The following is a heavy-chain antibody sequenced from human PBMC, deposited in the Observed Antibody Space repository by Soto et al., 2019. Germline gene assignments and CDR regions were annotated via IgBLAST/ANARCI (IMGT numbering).Heavy chain of an antibody. CDR1: GGSISSGGYY. CDR3: ARSIIAPMNCFDS. V-gene: IGHV4-31*03. CDR2: IYYSGST. J-gene: IGHJ5*01. Sequence: PSETLSLTCTVSGGSISSGGYYWSWIRQHPGKGLEWIGYIYYSGSTYYNPSLKSRVTISVDTSKNQFSLKLSSVTAADTAVYYCARSIIAPMNCFDSCGQAILVTVS. D-gene: IGHD3-10*01.